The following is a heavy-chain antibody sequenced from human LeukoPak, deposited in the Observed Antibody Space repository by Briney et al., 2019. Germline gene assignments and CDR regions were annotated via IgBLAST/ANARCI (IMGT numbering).Heavy chain of an antibody. Sequence: ASMKVSCKASGYTFTGYYMHWVRQAPGQGLECMGWINPNSGGTNYAQKFQGRVTITRDTSISTAYMELSRLRSAAPAVYYCAFSTLSAALHYWGQGTLVTVSS. CDR1: GYTFTGYY. CDR2: INPNSGGT. V-gene: IGHV1-2*02. D-gene: IGHD3-3*02. CDR3: AFSTLSAALHY. J-gene: IGHJ4*02.